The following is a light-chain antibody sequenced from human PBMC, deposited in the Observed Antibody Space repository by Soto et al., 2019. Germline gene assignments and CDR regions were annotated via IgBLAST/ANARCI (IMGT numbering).Light chain of an antibody. Sequence: QSALTQPPSASGSRGQSVTISCTGSSSDVGGYNYVSWYQQHPGEAPKLMIYEVSKRPSGVPDRLSGSKSGNTASLTVSGLQAEDEADYYCSSYGGSNTVVFGGGTKLTVL. CDR3: SSYGGSNTVV. CDR2: EVS. CDR1: SSDVGGYNY. J-gene: IGLJ2*01. V-gene: IGLV2-8*01.